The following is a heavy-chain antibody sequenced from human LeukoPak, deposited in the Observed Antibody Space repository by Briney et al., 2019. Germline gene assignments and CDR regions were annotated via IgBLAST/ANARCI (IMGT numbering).Heavy chain of an antibody. CDR3: ARTNYYGSGSYYPDL. CDR2: IYHSGST. J-gene: IGHJ5*02. CDR1: GASMRTYY. V-gene: IGHV4-59*08. D-gene: IGHD3-10*01. Sequence: PSETLSLTCTVSGASMRTYYWSWIRQPPGKGLEWIGFIYHSGSTDYNPSLKSRGTISVDTFKNQFSLKLSSVTAADTAVYYCARTNYYGSGSYYPDLWGQGTLVTVSS.